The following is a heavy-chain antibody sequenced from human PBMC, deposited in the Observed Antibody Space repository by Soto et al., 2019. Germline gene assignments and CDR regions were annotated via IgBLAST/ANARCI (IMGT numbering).Heavy chain of an antibody. CDR1: GYIFTHSW. Sequence: AEALNLSCAGSGYIFTHSWIGWGRQMPGKGLEWMGIIYPGDSDTRYSPSFQGQVTISADKSISTAYLQWSSLKASDTAMYYCERLANIFDFDNWGHGTLVPV. J-gene: IGHJ4*01. CDR2: IYPGDSDT. D-gene: IGHD2-21*01. CDR3: ERLANIFDFDN. V-gene: IGHV5-51*01.